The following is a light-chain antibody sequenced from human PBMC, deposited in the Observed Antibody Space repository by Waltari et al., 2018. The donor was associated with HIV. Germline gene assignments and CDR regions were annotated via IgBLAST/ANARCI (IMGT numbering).Light chain of an antibody. CDR1: QSVSTN. CDR2: GAS. V-gene: IGKV3-15*01. J-gene: IGKJ3*01. Sequence: KVMTQSPAPLSVSPGEGATTSCMASQSVSTNVAWYQQRPGQAPRLLIYGASTRATDIPARFSGSGSGTEFTLTISSLQSEDFAVYYCQQYNNWPPFTFGPGTKVEIK. CDR3: QQYNNWPPFT.